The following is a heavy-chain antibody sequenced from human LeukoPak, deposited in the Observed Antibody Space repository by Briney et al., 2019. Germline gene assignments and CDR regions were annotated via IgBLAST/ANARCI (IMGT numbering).Heavy chain of an antibody. CDR1: GFTFSSYW. CDR3: ARGWLSPQCSRMVN. V-gene: IGHV3-7*03. CDR2: IHRDGSEK. J-gene: IGHJ6*01. Sequence: PGGSLRLSCTASGFTFSSYWMSWVRQAPGKGLEWVANIHRDGSEKNYVDSVRGRFTISRDNAENSLYLQMNNLRAEDTAVYFCARGWLSPQCSRMVNWGKGNTVTASS. D-gene: IGHD3-10*01.